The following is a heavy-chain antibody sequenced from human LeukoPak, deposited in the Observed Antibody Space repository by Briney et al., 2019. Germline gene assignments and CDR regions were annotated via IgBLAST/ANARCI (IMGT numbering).Heavy chain of an antibody. V-gene: IGHV4-59*01. J-gene: IGHJ4*02. CDR1: GGSISSYY. Sequence: PSETLSLTCTVSGGSISSYYWSWIRQPPGKGLEWIGYIYYSGSINYNPSLKSRVTISVDTSKNQFSLKLSSVTAADTAVYYCARAVEMATTYYFDYWGQGTLVTVSS. CDR3: ARAVEMATTYYFDY. D-gene: IGHD5-24*01. CDR2: IYYSGSI.